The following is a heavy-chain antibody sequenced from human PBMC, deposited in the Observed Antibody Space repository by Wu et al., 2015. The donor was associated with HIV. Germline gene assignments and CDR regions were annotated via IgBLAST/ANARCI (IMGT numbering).Heavy chain of an antibody. CDR2: MNPRNGYI. J-gene: IGHJ5*01. CDR1: YILTSYP. CDR3: ARVQFDPKYYTYFDL. V-gene: IGHV1-18*01. Sequence: LVQSGPEAKRPGASVNVSCKASYILTSYPIGWVRQAPGQRLEWMGWMNPRNGYIKPAQRFQDRIIMSTNNSAHTAYMELRSLTSDDTAIYFCARVQFDPKYYTYFDLWGQGTLVTVSS. D-gene: IGHD3-10*01.